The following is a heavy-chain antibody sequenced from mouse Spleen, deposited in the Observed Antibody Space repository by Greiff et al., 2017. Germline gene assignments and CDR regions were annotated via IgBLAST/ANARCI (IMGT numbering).Heavy chain of an antibody. V-gene: IGHV1-20*01. D-gene: IGHD2-1*01. J-gene: IGHJ3*01. CDR2: INPYNGDT. CDR3: ARSYGNYETWFAY. Sequence: EVQGVESGPELVKPGDSVKISCKASGYSFTGYFMNWVMQSHGKSLEWIGRINPYNGDTFYNQKFKGKATLTVDKSSSTAHMELRSLTSEDSAVYYCARSYGNYETWFAYWGQGTLVTVSA. CDR1: GYSFTGYF.